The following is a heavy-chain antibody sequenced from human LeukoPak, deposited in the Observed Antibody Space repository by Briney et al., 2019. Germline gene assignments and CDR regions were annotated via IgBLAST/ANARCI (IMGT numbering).Heavy chain of an antibody. CDR2: ISAYNGKT. V-gene: IGHV1-18*01. Sequence: ASVTVSFRSSGYTFTNYGSSWMRHAPGQHLEWMGWISAYNGKTNSAQRLQGRVTMTTNTSTSTAFMELRSLRSEETAVYYCARASPGMGSYYTNDYWGQGPLVTVSS. J-gene: IGHJ4*02. D-gene: IGHD3-10*01. CDR3: ARASPGMGSYYTNDY. CDR1: GYTFTNYG.